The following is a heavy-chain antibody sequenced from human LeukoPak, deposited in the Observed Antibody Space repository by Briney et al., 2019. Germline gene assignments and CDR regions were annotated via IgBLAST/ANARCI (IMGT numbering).Heavy chain of an antibody. CDR1: GFTFKVYF. CDR3: ARATYDSSAVDAFDI. V-gene: IGHV3-11*01. CDR2: TNTAGNTI. Sequence: GGSLRLSCAASGFTFKVYFMSWIRQAPGKGLEWVAYTNTAGNTIYNADSMKGRFTISRDNAKNSLYLQMNTLRAEDTAVYYCARATYDSSAVDAFDIWGQGTMVTVSP. D-gene: IGHD3-22*01. J-gene: IGHJ3*02.